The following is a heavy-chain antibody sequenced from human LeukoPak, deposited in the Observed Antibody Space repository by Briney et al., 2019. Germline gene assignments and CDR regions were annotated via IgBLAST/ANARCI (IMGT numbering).Heavy chain of an antibody. CDR3: TTLHYYGMVV. J-gene: IGHJ6*02. CDR1: GLTFSDYY. Sequence: GGFLRLSCAASGLTFSDYYMSWIRQAPGKGLEWVSYISGSGSTIYYADSVKGRFTNSRDNAKNSLYLQMDSLSAEDTAVYYCTTLHYYGMVVWGPGTTVTVS. V-gene: IGHV3-11*01. CDR2: ISGSGSTI.